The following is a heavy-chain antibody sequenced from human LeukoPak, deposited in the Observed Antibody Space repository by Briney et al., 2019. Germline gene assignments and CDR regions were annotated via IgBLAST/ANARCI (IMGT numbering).Heavy chain of an antibody. CDR2: IIPILGIA. J-gene: IGHJ3*02. V-gene: IGHV1-69*02. Sequence: SVRVSCKASGGTFSSYTISWLRQAPGQGLEWMGRIIPILGIANYAQKFQGRVTITADKSTSTAYMELSSLRSEDTAVYHCARSRFLEWLLPNDAFDIWGQGTMVTVSS. CDR1: GGTFSSYT. D-gene: IGHD3-3*01. CDR3: ARSRFLEWLLPNDAFDI.